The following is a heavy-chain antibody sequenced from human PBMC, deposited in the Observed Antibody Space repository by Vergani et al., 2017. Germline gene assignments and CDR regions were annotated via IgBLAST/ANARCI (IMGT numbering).Heavy chain of an antibody. CDR3: ARDGVTYYDFWSGYNWFDP. Sequence: EVQLVESGGGLVQPGRSLRLSCAASGFTFDDYAMHWVRQAPGKGLEWVSGISWNSGSIGYADSVKGRFTISRDNAKNSLYLQMNSLRAEDTALYYCARDGVTYYDFWSGYNWFDPWGQGTLVTVSS. CDR2: ISWNSGSI. V-gene: IGHV3-9*01. J-gene: IGHJ5*02. D-gene: IGHD3-3*01. CDR1: GFTFDDYA.